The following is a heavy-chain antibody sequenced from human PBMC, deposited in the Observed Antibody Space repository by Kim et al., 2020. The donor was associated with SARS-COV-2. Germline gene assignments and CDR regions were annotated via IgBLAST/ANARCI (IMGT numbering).Heavy chain of an antibody. Sequence: SETLSLTCSVSGGSISSGDHYWSWIRQHPGKGLEWIGYTSYSGSTYYNPSLKSRLTISVDTPNNQLSLRLSSVTGADTAVYYCARALGEHHDEYIWGTYRVSYFDYWGQGAPVTVSP. CDR3: ARALGEHHDEYIWGTYRVSYFDY. CDR2: TSYSGST. CDR1: GGSISSGDHY. V-gene: IGHV4-31*03. D-gene: IGHD3-16*02. J-gene: IGHJ4*02.